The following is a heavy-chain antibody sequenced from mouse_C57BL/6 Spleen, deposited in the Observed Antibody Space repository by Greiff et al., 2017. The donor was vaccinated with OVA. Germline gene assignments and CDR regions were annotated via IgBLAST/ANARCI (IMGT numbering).Heavy chain of an antibody. V-gene: IGHV1-61*01. D-gene: IGHD2-4*01. Sequence: QVQLQQPGAELVRPGSSVKLSCKASGYTFTSYWMDWVKQRPGQGLEWIGNIYPSDSETHYNQKFKDKATLTVDKSSSTAYMQLSSLTSEDSAVYYCARSDYDVWYFDVWGTGTTVTVSS. CDR1: GYTFTSYW. J-gene: IGHJ1*03. CDR2: IYPSDSET. CDR3: ARSDYDVWYFDV.